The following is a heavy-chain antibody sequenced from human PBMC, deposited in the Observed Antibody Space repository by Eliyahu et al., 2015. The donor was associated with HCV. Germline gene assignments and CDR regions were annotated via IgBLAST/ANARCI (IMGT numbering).Heavy chain of an antibody. Sequence: EVQLVQSGAEVKKPGESLKISCKASGYSFTDYWIGWVRQMPGKGLEWMGIIYPDDSDTKYSPSFQGQVTISVDKSISTAYLQWSSLQASDTAIYYCARHKAYYGSGSLWGQGTLVTVSS. J-gene: IGHJ4*02. CDR2: IYPDDSDT. CDR1: GYSFTDYW. D-gene: IGHD3-10*01. V-gene: IGHV5-51*01. CDR3: ARHKAYYGSGSL.